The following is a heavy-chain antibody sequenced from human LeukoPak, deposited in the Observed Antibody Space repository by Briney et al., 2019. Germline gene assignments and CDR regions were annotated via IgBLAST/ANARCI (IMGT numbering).Heavy chain of an antibody. CDR2: MNPNSGNT. CDR3: ARRFRYSSSWSEWAFPVRDWFDP. CDR1: GYTFTSYD. Sequence: ASVKVSCKASGYTFTSYDINWVRQATGQGLEWMGWMNPNSGNTGYAQEFQGRVTMTRNTSISTAYMELSSLRSEDTAVYCCARRFRYSSSWSEWAFPVRDWFDPWGQGTLVTVSS. D-gene: IGHD6-13*01. V-gene: IGHV1-8*01. J-gene: IGHJ5*02.